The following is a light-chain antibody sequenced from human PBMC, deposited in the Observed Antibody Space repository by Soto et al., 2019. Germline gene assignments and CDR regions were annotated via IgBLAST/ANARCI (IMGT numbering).Light chain of an antibody. CDR2: GAS. J-gene: IGKJ5*01. Sequence: SVLKNSPGTLSLSTEERATLSCRASQSVSNNYLAWYQQKPGQAPRLLIYGASTRATGIPARFSGSGSGTEFTLTISSLQPEDFAIYYCQQSYSTLPITFGQGTRLET. V-gene: IGKV3D-7*01. CDR3: QQSYSTLPIT. CDR1: QSVSNNY.